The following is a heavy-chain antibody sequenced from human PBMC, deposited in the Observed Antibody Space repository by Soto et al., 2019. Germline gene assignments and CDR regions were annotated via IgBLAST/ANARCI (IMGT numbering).Heavy chain of an antibody. CDR1: GFTFSSYV. J-gene: IGHJ4*02. CDR3: AAWGYNGLLDY. CDR2: ISGSGGRT. D-gene: IGHD5-12*01. V-gene: IGHV3-23*01. Sequence: GGSLRLSCAASGFTFSSYVMSCVRQAPGRGLQWVSAISGSGGRTYYADSVKGRFTISRDNSKNTLSLQMNSLRADDTAVYYCAAWGYNGLLDYWGQGILVTVSS.